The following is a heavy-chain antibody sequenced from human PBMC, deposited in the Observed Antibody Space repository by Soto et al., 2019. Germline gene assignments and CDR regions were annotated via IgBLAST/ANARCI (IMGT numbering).Heavy chain of an antibody. CDR2: ISYDGSNK. Sequence: GESLKISCASSGFTFSSYAMHWVRQAPGKGLEWVAVISYDGSNKYYADSVKGRFTISRDNSKNTLYLQMNSLRAEDTAVYYCARERVVPAAIGHDYYYGMDVWGQGNTVTVS. V-gene: IGHV3-30*04. CDR1: GFTFSSYA. CDR3: ARERVVPAAIGHDYYYGMDV. J-gene: IGHJ6*02. D-gene: IGHD2-2*02.